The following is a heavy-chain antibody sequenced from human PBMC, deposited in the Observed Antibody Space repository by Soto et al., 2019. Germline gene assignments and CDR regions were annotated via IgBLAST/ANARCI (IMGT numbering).Heavy chain of an antibody. CDR1: GYSFHSYW. D-gene: IGHD6-6*01. J-gene: IGHJ6*02. CDR3: ARYTFSLREYRSSLYYYGMDV. V-gene: IGHV5-10-1*01. Sequence: CKGSGYSFHSYWISWVRQMPGKGMEWMGRIDPSDSYTNYSPSFQGHVTISADKSISTAYLQWSSLKASDTAMYYCARYTFSLREYRSSLYYYGMDVWGQGTTVTVSS. CDR2: IDPSDSYT.